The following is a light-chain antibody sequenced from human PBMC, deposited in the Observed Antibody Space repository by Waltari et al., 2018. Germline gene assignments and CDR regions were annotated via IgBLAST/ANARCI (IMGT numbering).Light chain of an antibody. Sequence: SYELTQPPSVSVSPVQTASIPCPGDRSGDKYVCGYQQKPGQSPVLVIYQLNKRPSGIPERFSGSNSGNTATLTISGTQAMDEADYYCQAWDSSTAHVVFGGGTKLTVL. CDR3: QAWDSSTAHVV. V-gene: IGLV3-1*01. CDR2: QLN. CDR1: RSGDKY. J-gene: IGLJ2*01.